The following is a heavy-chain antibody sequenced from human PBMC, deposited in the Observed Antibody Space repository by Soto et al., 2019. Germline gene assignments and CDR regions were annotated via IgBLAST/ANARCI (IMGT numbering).Heavy chain of an antibody. J-gene: IGHJ6*02. Sequence: QVQLVQSGAEVKKPGSSVKVSCKASGGSFNTYTIGWVRQAPGQGLQWMGGIIPIFGKPTYAQAFQGRVTIAADEHTSTVYMELRSLRSEDTALYYCASLNNWSSGDGRIDVWGRGTAVIVSS. CDR1: GGSFNTYT. V-gene: IGHV1-69*01. D-gene: IGHD1-26*01. CDR3: ASLNNWSSGDGRIDV. CDR2: IIPIFGKP.